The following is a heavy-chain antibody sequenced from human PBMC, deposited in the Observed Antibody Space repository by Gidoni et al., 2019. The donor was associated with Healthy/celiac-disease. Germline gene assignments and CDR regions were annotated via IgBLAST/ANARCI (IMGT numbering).Heavy chain of an antibody. Sequence: EVQLVQSGAEVKKPGESRKSSCKGSGYSFTSYWIGWVRQMPGKGLEWMGVTYPGDSDTRYSPSFQGQVTISADKSISTAYLQWSSLKASDTAMYYCARRISGYSGYDSYYYMDVWVKGTTVTVSS. CDR3: ARRISGYSGYDSYYYMDV. CDR2: TYPGDSDT. J-gene: IGHJ6*03. CDR1: GYSFTSYW. V-gene: IGHV5-51*03. D-gene: IGHD5-12*01.